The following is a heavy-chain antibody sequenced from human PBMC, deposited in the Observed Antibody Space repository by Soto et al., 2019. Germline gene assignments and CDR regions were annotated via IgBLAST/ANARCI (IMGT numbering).Heavy chain of an antibody. CDR3: AKDRDSSGWYRFHFDAFDI. CDR1: KFTFSSYG. Sequence: PGGSLRLSCAASKFTFSSYGMHWVRQAPGKGLEWVAVISYDGSNKYYADSVKGRFTISRDNSKNTLYLQMNSLRAEDTAVYYCAKDRDSSGWYRFHFDAFDIRGQGTTVTGSS. CDR2: ISYDGSNK. D-gene: IGHD6-19*01. V-gene: IGHV3-30*18. J-gene: IGHJ3*02.